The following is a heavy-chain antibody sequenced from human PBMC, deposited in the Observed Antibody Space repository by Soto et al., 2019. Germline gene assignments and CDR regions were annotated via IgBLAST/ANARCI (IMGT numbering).Heavy chain of an antibody. D-gene: IGHD3-10*01. V-gene: IGHV3-23*01. CDR3: ACSSVSGNTILIDYFDY. CDR2: ISGSGGST. Sequence: GGSLRLSCAASGFTFSSYAMSWVRQAPGKGLEWVSAISGSGGSTYYADSVKGRFTISRDNSKNTLYLQMNSLRAEDTAVYYCACSSVSGNTILIDYFDYWGQGTLVTVSS. J-gene: IGHJ4*02. CDR1: GFTFSSYA.